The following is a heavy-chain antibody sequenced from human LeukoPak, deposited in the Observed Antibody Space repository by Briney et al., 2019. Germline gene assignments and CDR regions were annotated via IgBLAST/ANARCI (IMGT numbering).Heavy chain of an antibody. CDR2: INPSGGST. J-gene: IGHJ4*02. D-gene: IGHD6-13*01. V-gene: IGHV1-46*01. Sequence: ASVKVSCKASGYTFTSYYMHWVRQAPGQGLEWMGIINPSGGSTSYAQKFQGGVTMTRDMSTSTVYMELSSLRSEDTAVYYCARGIAAAGPSDYWGQGTLVTVSS. CDR1: GYTFTSYY. CDR3: ARGIAAAGPSDY.